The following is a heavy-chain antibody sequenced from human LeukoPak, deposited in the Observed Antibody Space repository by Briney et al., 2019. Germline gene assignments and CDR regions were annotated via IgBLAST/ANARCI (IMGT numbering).Heavy chain of an antibody. CDR3: ARHNRPTDIRNYCEDY. CDR1: GGSINNHY. D-gene: IGHD2-21*02. Sequence: SETLSLTCTVSGGSINNHYWSWIRLPPGKGLEWIGYISYSGNTHYNPSLESRVAMSVDTSKNQFFLSLTSVTAADTAVYYCARHNRPTDIRNYCEDYWGQGTLVTVSP. V-gene: IGHV4-59*08. J-gene: IGHJ4*02. CDR2: ISYSGNT.